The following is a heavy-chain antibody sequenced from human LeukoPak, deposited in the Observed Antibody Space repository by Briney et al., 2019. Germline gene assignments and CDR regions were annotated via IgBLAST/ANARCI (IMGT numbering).Heavy chain of an antibody. J-gene: IGHJ4*02. Sequence: PSETLSLTCTVSGGSVGSAGYYWSWIRQPPGGGLEWIGYIYYIRNTNYNPSLKSRVTMSLEQSKNQFSLKLNSVTAADTAVYYCARTQSQSGSYRYYFGYWGQGTLVTVSS. CDR3: ARTQSQSGSYRYYFGY. CDR2: IYYIRNT. V-gene: IGHV4-61*08. D-gene: IGHD1-26*01. CDR1: GGSVGSAGYY.